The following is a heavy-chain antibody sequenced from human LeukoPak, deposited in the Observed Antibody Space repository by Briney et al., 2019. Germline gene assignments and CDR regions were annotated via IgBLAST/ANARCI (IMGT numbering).Heavy chain of an antibody. CDR3: ARVLWFGELNYYYYGMDV. D-gene: IGHD3-10*01. J-gene: IGHJ6*02. V-gene: IGHV1-69*04. Sequence: ASVKVSCKASGGTLSSYAISWVRQAPGQGLEWMGRIIPILGIANYAQKFQGRVTITADKSTSTAYMELSSLRSEDTAVYYCARVLWFGELNYYYYGMDVWGQGTTVTVSS. CDR1: GGTLSSYA. CDR2: IIPILGIA.